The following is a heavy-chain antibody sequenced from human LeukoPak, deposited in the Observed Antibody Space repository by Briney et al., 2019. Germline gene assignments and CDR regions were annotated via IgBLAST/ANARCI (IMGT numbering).Heavy chain of an antibody. Sequence: GGSLRLSCAASGFTFSRYWMHWVRQAPGKGLVWVSRINGDGSSTSYADSVKGRFTISRDNAKNTLYLQMNSLRAEDTAVYYCARGACGGNFFGYWGQGTLVTVSS. CDR3: ARGACGGNFFGY. CDR1: GFTFSRYW. J-gene: IGHJ4*02. D-gene: IGHD4-23*01. V-gene: IGHV3-74*01. CDR2: INGDGSST.